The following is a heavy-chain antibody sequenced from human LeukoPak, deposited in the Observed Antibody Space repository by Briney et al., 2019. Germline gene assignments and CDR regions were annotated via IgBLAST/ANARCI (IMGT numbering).Heavy chain of an antibody. D-gene: IGHD3-16*01. CDR2: ISTYNGDT. V-gene: IGHV1-18*01. CDR3: ARDLGFALGGLGRMYV. J-gene: IGHJ6*02. Sequence: ASVTVSCKGTGYSFTNYGVNWVRQAPGVGLEWLGWISTYNGDTVYAEKIQDRVTLPTNTAARTAYMELWSLFSADTAVYFCARDLGFALGGLGRMYVWGQRDTVIVSS. CDR1: GYSFTNYG.